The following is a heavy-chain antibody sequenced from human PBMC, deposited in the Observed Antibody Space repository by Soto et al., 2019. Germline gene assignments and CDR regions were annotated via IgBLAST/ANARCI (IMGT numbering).Heavy chain of an antibody. V-gene: IGHV2-5*02. CDR2: IYWDDSK. J-gene: IGHJ4*02. CDR3: AHAYGGRSLY. Sequence: QITLKESGPTLVKPTQTLTLTCTFSGFSLTTDRVGVGWIRQPPGEALEWLAVIYWDDSKTYRPSLESRLTITKDTSKNQVARTMTNMDSLDTATYYCAHAYGGRSLYGGQGTLVTVSS. CDR1: GFSLTTDRVG. D-gene: IGHD1-26*01.